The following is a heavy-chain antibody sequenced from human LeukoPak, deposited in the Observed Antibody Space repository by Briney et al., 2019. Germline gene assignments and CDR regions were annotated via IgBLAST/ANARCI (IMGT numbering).Heavy chain of an antibody. Sequence: PGGSLRLSCAASGFTFSSYAMNWVRQAPRKGLEWGSVISGSGDSTYYADPMKGRFAISRDSSKNTLYLQMNSLRAEDTAVYYCAKGDCSGGSCTTPFDYWGQGTLVTVSP. CDR3: AKGDCSGGSCTTPFDY. CDR2: ISGSGDST. CDR1: GFTFSSYA. V-gene: IGHV3-23*01. J-gene: IGHJ4*02. D-gene: IGHD2-15*01.